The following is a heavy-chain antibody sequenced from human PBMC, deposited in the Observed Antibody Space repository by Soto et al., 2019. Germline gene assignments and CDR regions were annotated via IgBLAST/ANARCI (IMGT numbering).Heavy chain of an antibody. V-gene: IGHV3-15*07. CDR1: GFTFSSAW. CDR3: TADPHYYTGGVAY. D-gene: IGHD2-8*02. CDR2: IKGKVHGETT. J-gene: IGHJ4*02. Sequence: EVQLVESGGGLVKPGGSLRLSCAASGFTFSSAWLNWVRQAPGKGLEWVGRIKGKVHGETTVYAAPVKGRFSISRDDSSNTLHLQMNSLEIEDTAVYYCTADPHYYTGGVAYWGQGALVTVSS.